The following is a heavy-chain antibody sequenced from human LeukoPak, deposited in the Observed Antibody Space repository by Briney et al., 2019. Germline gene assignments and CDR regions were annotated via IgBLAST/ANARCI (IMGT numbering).Heavy chain of an antibody. D-gene: IGHD2-15*01. J-gene: IGHJ5*02. CDR2: IYHSGST. CDR1: GASISSYY. V-gene: IGHV4-59*12. CDR3: ARYGEAARFDP. Sequence: SETLSLTCSVSGASISSYYWSWIRQPPGKGLEWIGYIYHSGSTYYNPSLKSRVTISVDRSKNQFSLKLSSVTAADTAVYYCARYGEAARFDPWGQGTLVTVSS.